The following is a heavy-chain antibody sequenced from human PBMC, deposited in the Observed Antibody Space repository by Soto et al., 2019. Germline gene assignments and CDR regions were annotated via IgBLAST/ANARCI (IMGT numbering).Heavy chain of an antibody. Sequence: SETLCLTSTVSGGFIISCYGTWIRQPPGKGLEWIGYIYYSGSTNCNPSLKSRVTISVDTSKNQFSLKLSSVTAADTAVYYCARVQWWRWLQLGDDGMDVWGQGTTVT. CDR2: IYYSGST. V-gene: IGHV4-59*01. CDR3: ARVQWWRWLQLGDDGMDV. J-gene: IGHJ6*02. D-gene: IGHD2-21*01. CDR1: GGFIISCY.